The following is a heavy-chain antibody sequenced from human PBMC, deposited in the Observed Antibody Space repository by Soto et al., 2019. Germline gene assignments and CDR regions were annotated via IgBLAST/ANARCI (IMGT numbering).Heavy chain of an antibody. CDR1: GGTFSSYA. D-gene: IGHD2-2*01. CDR2: IIPISGTA. Sequence: QVQLVQSGAEVKKPGSSVKVSCKASGGTFSSYAISWVRQAPGQGLEWMGGIIPISGTANYAQKFQGRVTITAAESTSTAYMELSRLRSEDTAVYYCARSQGSSTSLDIYYYYYYGMDVWGQGTTVTVSS. J-gene: IGHJ6*02. V-gene: IGHV1-69*01. CDR3: ARSQGSSTSLDIYYYYYYGMDV.